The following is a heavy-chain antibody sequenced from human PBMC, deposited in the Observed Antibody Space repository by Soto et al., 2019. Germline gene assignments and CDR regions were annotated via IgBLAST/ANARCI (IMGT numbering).Heavy chain of an antibody. CDR1: GYMFTGYY. J-gene: IGHJ4*02. D-gene: IGHD6-13*01. V-gene: IGHV1-2*02. CDR3: ARSYPILSWFPL. CDR2: INPNSGDT. Sequence: ASVQVSCKASGYMFTGYYVHWVRQAPGQGLEWMGCINPNSGDTNYALKFQGRVTMTRDTSISTAYMELSRLRSDDTALYYCARSYPILSWFPLWGQGTLVTVSS.